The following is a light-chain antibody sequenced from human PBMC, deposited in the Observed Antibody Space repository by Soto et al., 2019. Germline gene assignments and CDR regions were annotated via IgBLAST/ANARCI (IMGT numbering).Light chain of an antibody. V-gene: IGKV3-11*01. CDR2: DAS. Sequence: EIVLTQSPATLSLSPGERATLSCRASQSVSSYLAWYQQKPGQAPRLLIYDASNRATGIPARFSGSGSGTGFTLSISSLEPEDSAVYYCQQRRNWPPTFGQGTKLEIK. CDR1: QSVSSY. CDR3: QQRRNWPPT. J-gene: IGKJ2*01.